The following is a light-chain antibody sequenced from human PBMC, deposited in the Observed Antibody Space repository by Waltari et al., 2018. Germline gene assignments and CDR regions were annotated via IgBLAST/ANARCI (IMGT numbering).Light chain of an antibody. V-gene: IGLV2-11*01. CDR2: RVT. Sequence: QSALTQPRSVSGSPGQSVTISCTGLAVGGYDYVSWYQQYPAKAHKLIIYRVTKRPSWVPDRFSGSRSGNTASLTSSGLQAEDEADYYCCSNAGSHTDFFGPGTKVTVL. CDR3: CSNAGSHTDF. CDR1: AVGGYDY. J-gene: IGLJ1*01.